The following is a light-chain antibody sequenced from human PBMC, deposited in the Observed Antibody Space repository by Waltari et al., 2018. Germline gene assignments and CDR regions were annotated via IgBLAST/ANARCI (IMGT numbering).Light chain of an antibody. V-gene: IGLV1-44*01. CDR2: STS. J-gene: IGLJ3*02. CDR1: SPNIGTNT. CDR3: AAWDDSLDGWV. Sequence: QSVLSQPPSASGTPGQSVTISCSGSSPNIGTNTVNWYQQLPGRAPRLLIYSTSHRPSGVPDRFSASKSGTSASLAISGLQSEDEADFYCAAWDDSLDGWVFGGGTTLTVL.